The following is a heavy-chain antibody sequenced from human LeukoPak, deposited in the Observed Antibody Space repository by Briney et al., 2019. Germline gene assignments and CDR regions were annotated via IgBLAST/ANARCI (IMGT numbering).Heavy chain of an antibody. Sequence: PSETLSLTCTVSGGSISSYYWSWIRQPPGKGLEWIVYIYYSGSTNYNLSLKSRVTISVDTSKNQFSLKLSSVTAADTAVYYCARADDSSGYYYVGNYYYYYMDVWGKGTTVTVSS. CDR3: ARADDSSGYYYVGNYYYYYMDV. CDR1: GGSISSYY. V-gene: IGHV4-59*01. CDR2: IYYSGST. J-gene: IGHJ6*03. D-gene: IGHD3-22*01.